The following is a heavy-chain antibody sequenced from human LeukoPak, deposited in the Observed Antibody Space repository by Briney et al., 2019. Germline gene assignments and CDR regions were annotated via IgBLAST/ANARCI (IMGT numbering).Heavy chain of an antibody. V-gene: IGHV1-2*02. CDR2: INPDSGGP. CDR3: ARAPMVRGVPDY. J-gene: IGHJ4*02. Sequence: ASVKVSCKASGYTFTDYYIHWVRQAPGQGLEWMGWINPDSGGPNYAQKFQGRVTMTRDTSISTAYMELSSLRSEDTAVYYCARAPMVRGVPDYWGQGTLVTVSS. CDR1: GYTFTDYY. D-gene: IGHD3-10*01.